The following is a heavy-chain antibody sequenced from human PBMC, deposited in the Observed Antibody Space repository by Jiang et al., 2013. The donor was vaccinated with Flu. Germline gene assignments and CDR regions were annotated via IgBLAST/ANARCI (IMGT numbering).Heavy chain of an antibody. J-gene: IGHJ4*02. D-gene: IGHD3-22*01. V-gene: IGHV1-69*02. CDR1: GGTFSSYT. CDR3: ARGHLSFYDSSGYYLDY. Sequence: GAEVKKPGSSVKVSCKASGGTFSSYTISWVRQAPGQGLEWMGRIIPILGIANYAQKFQGRVTITADKSTSTAYMELSSLRSEDTAVYYCARGHLSFYDSSGYYLDYWGQGTLVTVSS. CDR2: IIPILGIA.